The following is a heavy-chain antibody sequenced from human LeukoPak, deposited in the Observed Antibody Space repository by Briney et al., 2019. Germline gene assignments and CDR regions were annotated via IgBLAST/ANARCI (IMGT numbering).Heavy chain of an antibody. CDR2: IYHSGST. CDR3: ARHAYSGSYHFDY. Sequence: PSETLSLTCAVSGGSISSSNWWSWVRQPPGKGLEWIGEIYHSGSTNYNPSLKSRVTISVDKSKNQFSLKLSSVTAADTAVYYCARHAYSGSYHFDYWGQGTLVTVSS. CDR1: GGSISSSNW. D-gene: IGHD1-26*01. J-gene: IGHJ4*02. V-gene: IGHV4-4*02.